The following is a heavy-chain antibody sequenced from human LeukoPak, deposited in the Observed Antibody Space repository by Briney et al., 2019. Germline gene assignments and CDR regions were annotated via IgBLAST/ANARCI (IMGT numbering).Heavy chain of an antibody. CDR2: IIPIFGTA. CDR3: ASIVVVPAAAQGYFDY. V-gene: IGHV1-69*13. CDR1: GGTFSSYA. D-gene: IGHD2-2*01. J-gene: IGHJ4*02. Sequence: SVKVSCKASGGTFSSYAISWVRQAPGQGLEWMGGIIPIFGTANYAQKFQGRVTITADESTSTAYMELSSLRSEDTAVYYCASIVVVPAAAQGYFDYWGQGTLVTVSS.